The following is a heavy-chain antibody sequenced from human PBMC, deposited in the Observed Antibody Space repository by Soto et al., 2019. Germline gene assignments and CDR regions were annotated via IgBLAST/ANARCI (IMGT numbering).Heavy chain of an antibody. CDR1: GVSVISGGHY. D-gene: IGHD4-4*01. CDR2: IYHSGGG. Sequence: PSETLSLTCSVSGVSVISGGHYWNWIRQFPGKGLEWIGYIYHSGGGYYNPSLKSRASMSVDTSKNEFSLRLASVTAADTAVYFCARDPAATVDRLYFDYWGQGAMVTVSS. J-gene: IGHJ4*02. V-gene: IGHV4-31*03. CDR3: ARDPAATVDRLYFDY.